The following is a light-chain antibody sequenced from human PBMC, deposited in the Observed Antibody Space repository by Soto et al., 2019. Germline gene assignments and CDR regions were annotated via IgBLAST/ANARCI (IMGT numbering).Light chain of an antibody. Sequence: DIQMTQSPSTLSGSVGDRVTIICRASQTISSWLAWYQQKPGKAPKLMIYEASTLQSGVPSRFSGSGSGTEFTPTISGLLPEDFATYHCQQLNTLPFTFGQGTRLEIK. CDR2: EAS. CDR1: QTISSW. V-gene: IGKV1-5*02. J-gene: IGKJ5*01. CDR3: QQLNTLPFT.